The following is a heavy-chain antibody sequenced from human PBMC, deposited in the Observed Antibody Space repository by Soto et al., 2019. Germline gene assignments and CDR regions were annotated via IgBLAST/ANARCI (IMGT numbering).Heavy chain of an antibody. V-gene: IGHV4-61*01. CDR2: IYSSGST. Sequence: SETLSLTCTVSGDSVSSDSYYWTWIRQPPGKGLEWIGYIYSSGSTKYNPSLKSRVTISLDTSSNQFSLELTSVTAADTAVYYCARDIRGYSRAFDYWGQGTLVTVSS. CDR1: GDSVSSDSYY. J-gene: IGHJ4*02. CDR3: ARDIRGYSRAFDY. D-gene: IGHD5-12*01.